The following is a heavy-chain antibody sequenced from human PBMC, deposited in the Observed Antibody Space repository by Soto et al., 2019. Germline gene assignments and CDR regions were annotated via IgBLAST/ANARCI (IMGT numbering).Heavy chain of an antibody. CDR1: GGSISSGGYY. CDR3: ARVGSMNWFDP. CDR2: IYYSGST. Sequence: PSETLSLTCTVSGGSISSGGYYWSWIRQHPGKGLEWIGYIYYSGSTYYNPSLKSRVTISVDTSKNQFSLKLSSVTAADTAVYYSARVGSMNWFDPWGGEPRSPSPQ. D-gene: IGHD1-26*01. J-gene: IGHJ5*02. V-gene: IGHV4-31*03.